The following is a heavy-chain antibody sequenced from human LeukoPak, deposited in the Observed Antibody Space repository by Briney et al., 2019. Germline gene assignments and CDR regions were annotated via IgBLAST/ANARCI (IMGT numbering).Heavy chain of an antibody. V-gene: IGHV1-18*01. Sequence: GASVKVSCKASGYTFTSYGISWVRQAPGQGHEWMGWISAYNGNTNYAQKLQGRVTMTTDTSTSTAYMELRSLRTDDTAVYYCAREADYDYVWGSYRPPNRRSDFDYWGQGTLVIVSS. CDR2: ISAYNGNT. J-gene: IGHJ4*02. CDR1: GYTFTSYG. D-gene: IGHD3-16*02. CDR3: AREADYDYVWGSYRPPNRRSDFDY.